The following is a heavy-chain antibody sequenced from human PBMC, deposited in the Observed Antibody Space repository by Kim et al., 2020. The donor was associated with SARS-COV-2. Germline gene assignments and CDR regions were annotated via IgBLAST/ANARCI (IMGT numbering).Heavy chain of an antibody. D-gene: IGHD5-12*01. V-gene: IGHV3-11*06. J-gene: IGHJ6*02. CDR3: ARGGYSGYDYVTYYYGMDV. Sequence: GRFTISRDNAKNSRYLQMNSLRAEDTAVYYCARGGYSGYDYVTYYYGMDVWGQGTTVTVSS.